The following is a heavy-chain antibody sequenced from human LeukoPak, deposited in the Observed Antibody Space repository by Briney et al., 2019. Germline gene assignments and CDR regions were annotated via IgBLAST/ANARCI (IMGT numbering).Heavy chain of an antibody. CDR3: ARRGYCSGGSCYYFDY. V-gene: IGHV1-2*02. D-gene: IGHD2-15*01. J-gene: IGHJ4*02. CDR2: INPNSGGT. Sequence: SVKVSCKASGYTFTGYYMHWVRQAPGQGLEWMGWINPNSGGTNYAQKFQGRVTMTRDTSISTAYMELSRLRSDDTAVYYCARRGYCSGGSCYYFDYWGQGTLVTVSS. CDR1: GYTFTGYY.